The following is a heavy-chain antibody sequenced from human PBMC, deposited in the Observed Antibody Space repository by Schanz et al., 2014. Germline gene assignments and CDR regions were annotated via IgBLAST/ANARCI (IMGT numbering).Heavy chain of an antibody. J-gene: IGHJ3*02. D-gene: IGHD7-27*01. Sequence: PGGSLRLSCAASGFTFSDYYMTWIRQAPGKGLEWVSDISRDGTTSYYADSVKGRFTISRDNAKNSLYLEMTSLRGEDTAVYYCARENLNWEAFDIWGQGTVVTVSS. V-gene: IGHV3-11*01. CDR1: GFTFSDYY. CDR2: ISRDGTTS. CDR3: ARENLNWEAFDI.